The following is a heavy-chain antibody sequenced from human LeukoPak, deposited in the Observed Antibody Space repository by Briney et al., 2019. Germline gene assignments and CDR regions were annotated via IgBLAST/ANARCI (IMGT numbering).Heavy chain of an antibody. Sequence: ASVKVSCKASGYTFTGYYMHWVRQAPGQGLEWMGWINPNSGGTNYAQKFQGRVTMTTERSISTAYMELSSLRSDDTAVYYCASSPNQFSSGWPAWGQGTLVTVSS. V-gene: IGHV1-2*02. J-gene: IGHJ5*02. D-gene: IGHD6-19*01. CDR3: ASSPNQFSSGWPA. CDR2: INPNSGGT. CDR1: GYTFTGYY.